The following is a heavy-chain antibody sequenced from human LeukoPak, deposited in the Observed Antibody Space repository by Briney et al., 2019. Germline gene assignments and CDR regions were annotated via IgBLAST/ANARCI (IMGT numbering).Heavy chain of an antibody. CDR2: IHYVGRA. D-gene: IGHD3-16*02. J-gene: IGHJ3*01. V-gene: IGHV4-30-4*08. CDR3: ARGVITPGDSDGFDL. Sequence: PSQTLSLTCTVSGGSISSANHFWSWVRQSPGEGLEWVGDIHYVGRAHYDPSLKSRVSMSLDMSKNQFSLSLSSVTAADTAIYYCARGVITPGDSDGFDLWGQGTMVSVSS. CDR1: GGSISSANHF.